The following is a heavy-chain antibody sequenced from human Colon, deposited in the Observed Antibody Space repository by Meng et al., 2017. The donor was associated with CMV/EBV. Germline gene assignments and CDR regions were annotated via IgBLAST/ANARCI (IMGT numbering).Heavy chain of an antibody. V-gene: IGHV6-1*01. CDR2: TYYRSTWYN. CDR1: GDSVSSNDAT. CDR3: VRLRGNSWLDY. D-gene: IGHD6-13*01. J-gene: IGHJ4*02. Sequence: QGQLHHSGPGQVKPPQTLLLPCAIFGDSVSSNDATWNWIRQSPSGGLEWLGRTYYRSTWYNDYAESVRSRISINPDTSKNHFSLQLNSVTPEDTAMYYCVRLRGNSWLDYWGQGTLVTVSS.